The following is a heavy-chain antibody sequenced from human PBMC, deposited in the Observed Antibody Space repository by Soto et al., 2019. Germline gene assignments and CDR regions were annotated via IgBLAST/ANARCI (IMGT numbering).Heavy chain of an antibody. CDR3: ARALAAAGSL. Sequence: GGSLRLSCAASGFTFSSYSMNWVRQAPGKGLEWVANIKENGSQKYYVDSVKGRFTISRDNAKNSLYLEMNNLRPEDTAVYYCARALAAAGSLWGQGTLVTVSS. CDR2: IKENGSQK. V-gene: IGHV3-7*01. D-gene: IGHD6-13*01. CDR1: GFTFSSYS. J-gene: IGHJ4*02.